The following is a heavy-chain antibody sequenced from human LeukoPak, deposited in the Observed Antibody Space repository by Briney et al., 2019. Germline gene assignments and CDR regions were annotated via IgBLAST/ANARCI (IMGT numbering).Heavy chain of an antibody. CDR3: ARGERDYYDSSGYYFILLD. J-gene: IGHJ4*02. CDR1: GGSISSYY. Sequence: SETLSLTCTISGGSISSYYWSWIRQPPGKGLEWIGYIYYSGSTNYNPSLKSRVTISVDTSKNQFSLKLSSVTAADTAVYYCARGERDYYDSSGYYFILLDWGQGTLVTVSS. V-gene: IGHV4-59*01. CDR2: IYYSGST. D-gene: IGHD3-22*01.